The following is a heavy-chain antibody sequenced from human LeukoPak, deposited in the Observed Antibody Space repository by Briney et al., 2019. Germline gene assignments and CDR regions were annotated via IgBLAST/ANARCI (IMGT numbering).Heavy chain of an antibody. D-gene: IGHD4-17*01. Sequence: PGGSLRLSCTASGFTFGAYAMMWVRQAPGKGPEWVSAIRGGGGSEFYADPVKGRFTISRDNSKNTLFLQMNNLRPEDTAVYYCGRDPNGDYIGAFDMWGPGTMVTVSS. V-gene: IGHV3-23*01. CDR1: GFTFGAYA. J-gene: IGHJ3*02. CDR2: IRGGGGSE. CDR3: GRDPNGDYIGAFDM.